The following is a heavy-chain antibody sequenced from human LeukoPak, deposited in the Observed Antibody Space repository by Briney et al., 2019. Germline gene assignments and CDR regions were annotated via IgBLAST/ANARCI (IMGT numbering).Heavy chain of an antibody. CDR2: IKQDGSEK. Sequence: PGGSLRLSCAASGFTFSSYWMNWVRQAPGKGLEWVANIKQDGSEKYYVDSVKGRFTISRDNAKNSLYLQMYSLRDEDTAVYYCVRDPDALDFWGQGTPVTVSS. CDR3: VRDPDALDF. J-gene: IGHJ4*02. CDR1: GFTFSSYW. V-gene: IGHV3-7*01.